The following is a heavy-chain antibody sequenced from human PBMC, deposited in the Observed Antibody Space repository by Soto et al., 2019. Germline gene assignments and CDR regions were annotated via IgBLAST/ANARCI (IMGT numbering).Heavy chain of an antibody. CDR1: GGTFSSYA. CDR2: IIPIFGTA. CDR3: ARGCSGGSCYSYYGMDV. Sequence: QVQLVQSGAEVKKPGSSVKVSCKASGGTFSSYAISWVRQAPGQGVEWMGGIIPIFGTANYAQKFQGRVTITADESTSTAYMELSSLRSEDTAVYYCARGCSGGSCYSYYGMDVWGQGTTVTVSS. V-gene: IGHV1-69*01. D-gene: IGHD2-15*01. J-gene: IGHJ6*02.